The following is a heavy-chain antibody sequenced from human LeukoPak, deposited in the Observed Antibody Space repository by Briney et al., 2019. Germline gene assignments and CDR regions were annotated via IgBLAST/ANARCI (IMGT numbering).Heavy chain of an antibody. D-gene: IGHD6-13*01. CDR2: ISGSGANT. V-gene: IGHV3-23*01. CDR3: AKGVNVAAPVYFDL. J-gene: IGHJ2*01. Sequence: GGSLRLSCAASGFTFSSYAMSWVRQAPGKGLEWVLTISGSGANTYYTDSVKGRFTISRDNSKNTLYLQMNSLRAEDTAVYYCAKGVNVAAPVYFDLWGRGTLVTVSS. CDR1: GFTFSSYA.